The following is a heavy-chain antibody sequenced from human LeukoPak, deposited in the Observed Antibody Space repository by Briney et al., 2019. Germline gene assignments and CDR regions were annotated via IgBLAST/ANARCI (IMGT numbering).Heavy chain of an antibody. V-gene: IGHV4-39*07. D-gene: IGHD1-26*01. Sequence: SETLSLTCTVSGGSISSSNSYWGWIRQPPGKGLEWVGSIFYSGSTFYNPSLKSRVTISVDTSKNQFSLRLSSVTAADTAVYYCARWVGATVFDYWGQGTLVTVSS. CDR3: ARWVGATVFDY. CDR2: IFYSGST. CDR1: GGSISSSNSY. J-gene: IGHJ4*02.